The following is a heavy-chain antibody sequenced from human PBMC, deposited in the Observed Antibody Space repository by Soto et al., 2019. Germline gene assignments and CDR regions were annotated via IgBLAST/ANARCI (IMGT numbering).Heavy chain of an antibody. CDR2: IYYSGST. Sequence: PSETLSLTCTVSGGSVSSGSYYWCWIRQPPGKGLEWIGYIYYSGSTNYNPSLKSRVTISVDTSKNQFSLNLSSLTAADTAVYYCAREEAVQWFTKGYYAMDVWGQGTTVTVSS. CDR1: GGSVSSGSYY. D-gene: IGHD2-8*01. V-gene: IGHV4-61*01. CDR3: AREEAVQWFTKGYYAMDV. J-gene: IGHJ6*02.